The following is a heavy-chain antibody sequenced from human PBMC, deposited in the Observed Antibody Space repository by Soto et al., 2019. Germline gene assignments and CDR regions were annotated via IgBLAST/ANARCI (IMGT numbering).Heavy chain of an antibody. V-gene: IGHV3-30-3*02. J-gene: IGHJ4*02. CDR3: AIDREGVLLVISHYFAY. CDR1: GFTVSSYA. D-gene: IGHD6-13*01. Sequence: QVQLVESGGGVVQPGRSLRLSCAASGFTVSSYAMHCVRQAPGKGLEWVAVISYDGSNKYYADSVKGRFTISRDNSKNTLYLQMNSLRAEDTAVYYCAIDREGVLLVISHYFAYWGQGTLVTVSS. CDR2: ISYDGSNK.